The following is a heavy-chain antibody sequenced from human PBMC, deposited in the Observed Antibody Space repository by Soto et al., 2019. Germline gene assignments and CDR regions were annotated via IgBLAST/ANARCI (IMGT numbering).Heavy chain of an antibody. Sequence: ASVKVSCKASGYTFTNYAMHWVRQAPGQRLEWMGWINAGNGNTKYSQKFQGRVTITRDTSASIAYMELSSLRSEDTAVYYCARMIQINVTTWRIFDSRAQRTPVTGSS. V-gene: IGHV1-3*01. J-gene: IGHJ5*01. CDR1: GYTFTNYA. CDR3: ARMIQINVTTWRIFDS. D-gene: IGHD3-16*02. CDR2: INAGNGNT.